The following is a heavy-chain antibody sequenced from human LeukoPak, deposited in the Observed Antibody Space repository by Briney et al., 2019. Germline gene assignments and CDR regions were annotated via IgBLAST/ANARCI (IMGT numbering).Heavy chain of an antibody. D-gene: IGHD3-9*01. V-gene: IGHV3-74*01. CDR3: ARDRGYDILVRGLTGAFDI. CDR1: GFTFSSYW. Sequence: GGSLRLSCAASGFTFSSYWMHWVRQAPGKGLVWVSRINSDGSSTNYADSVKGRSTISRDNAKNTLYLQMNSLRAEDTAVYYCARDRGYDILVRGLTGAFDIWGQGTMVTVSS. J-gene: IGHJ3*02. CDR2: INSDGSST.